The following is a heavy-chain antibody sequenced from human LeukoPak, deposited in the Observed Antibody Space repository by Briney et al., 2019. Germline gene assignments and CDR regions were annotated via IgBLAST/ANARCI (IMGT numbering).Heavy chain of an antibody. Sequence: GGSLRLSCAASGFTFSSYGMHWVRQAPGKGLEWVAVISYDGSNKYYADSVKGRFTISRDNSKNTLYLQMNSLRAEDTAVYYCAKDLYYGSGSYYKPAAFDIWGQGTMSPSLQ. V-gene: IGHV3-30*18. CDR3: AKDLYYGSGSYYKPAAFDI. CDR1: GFTFSSYG. D-gene: IGHD3-10*01. CDR2: ISYDGSNK. J-gene: IGHJ3*02.